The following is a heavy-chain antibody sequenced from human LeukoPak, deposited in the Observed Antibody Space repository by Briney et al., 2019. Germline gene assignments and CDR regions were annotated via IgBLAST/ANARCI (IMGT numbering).Heavy chain of an antibody. CDR1: GGSISSGDYY. CDR2: IYYSGST. D-gene: IGHD4-23*01. V-gene: IGHV4-30-4*08. J-gene: IGHJ5*02. CDR3: ARVSVELSNWFDP. Sequence: QVQLQESGPGLVKPSQTLSLTCTVSGGSISSGDYYWSWIRQPPGKGLVWIGYIYYSGSTYYNPSLKSRLTISVDTSKNQFSLKLSSVTAADTAVYYCARVSVELSNWFDPWGQGTLVTVSS.